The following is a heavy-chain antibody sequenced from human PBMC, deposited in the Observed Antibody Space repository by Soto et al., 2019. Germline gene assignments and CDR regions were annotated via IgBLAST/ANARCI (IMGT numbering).Heavy chain of an antibody. CDR2: INPGNGNT. CDR1: GYTFTSYA. CDR3: ARLRTCRGAIDY. D-gene: IGHD3-10*01. V-gene: IGHV1-3*01. J-gene: IGHJ4*02. Sequence: QVQLVQSGAEVKKPGASVNVSCKASGYTFTSYAMHWVRQAPGQRPEWMAWINPGNGNTKYSQNFQGRLTITRDTSATTAYMELSSLRSEDTAVYYCARLRTCRGAIDYWGQGTLVTVSS.